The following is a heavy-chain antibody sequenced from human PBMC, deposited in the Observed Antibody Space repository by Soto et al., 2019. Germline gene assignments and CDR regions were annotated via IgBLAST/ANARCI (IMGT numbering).Heavy chain of an antibody. Sequence: GGSLRLSCAASGFTVSSNYMSWVRQAPGKGLEWVSVIYSGGSTYYADSVKGRFTISRHNSKNTLYLQMNSLRAEDTAVYYCARDRGPLGLGFGELNYYMDVWGKGTTVTVSS. CDR2: IYSGGST. CDR3: ARDRGPLGLGFGELNYYMDV. CDR1: GFTVSSNY. D-gene: IGHD3-10*01. V-gene: IGHV3-53*04. J-gene: IGHJ6*03.